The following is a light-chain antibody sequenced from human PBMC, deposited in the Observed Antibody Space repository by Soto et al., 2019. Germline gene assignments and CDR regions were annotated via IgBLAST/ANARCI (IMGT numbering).Light chain of an antibody. V-gene: IGKV3-15*01. CDR1: QIVGGD. Sequence: IVLTHSPATLSVSPGERVTLSCMAIQIVGGDVAWSQQKPGQAPRLLIFGASTRATAVPARFSGSGSATEFTFTISSLQSEDFAVYYCQQYNHWPLTFGGGTKVDIK. CDR3: QQYNHWPLT. J-gene: IGKJ4*01. CDR2: GAS.